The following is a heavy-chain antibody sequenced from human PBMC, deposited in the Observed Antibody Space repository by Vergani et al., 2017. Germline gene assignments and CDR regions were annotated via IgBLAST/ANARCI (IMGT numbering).Heavy chain of an antibody. CDR1: GYTLSRYS. Sequence: QVQLVQSGSELKKPGASVRVSCKASGYTLSRYSIYWVRQAPGQGLEWRGWINTNTGNPAYAQGFTGRFVFSLDTSVNTAYLQINNLKSDDTAVYDCAKDTLEAFYFYYLGQGTLVTVSS. CDR3: AKDTLEAFYFYY. V-gene: IGHV7-4-1*02. J-gene: IGHJ4*02. D-gene: IGHD3-3*02. CDR2: INTNTGNP.